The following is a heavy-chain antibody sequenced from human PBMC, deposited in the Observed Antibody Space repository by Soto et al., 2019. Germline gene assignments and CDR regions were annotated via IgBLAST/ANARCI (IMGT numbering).Heavy chain of an antibody. Sequence: PASTXSLSCAFSAASIRVLYVSLVRKSAGKGLEWIGRIYATGTTDYNPSLKSRVMMSVDTSKKQFSLKLRSVTAADTAVYYCVRHAPKTFRDWLDTWGQGISVTVPS. V-gene: IGHV4-4*07. J-gene: IGHJ5*02. CDR2: IYATGTT. CDR3: VRHAPKTFRDWLDT. CDR1: AASIRVLY.